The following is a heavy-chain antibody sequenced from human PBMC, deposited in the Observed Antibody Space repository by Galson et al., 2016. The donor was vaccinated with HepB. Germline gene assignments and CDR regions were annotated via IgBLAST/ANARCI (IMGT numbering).Heavy chain of an antibody. V-gene: IGHV3-23*01. CDR1: GFTFNTYA. D-gene: IGHD3-16*02. Sequence: SLRLSCAASGFTFNTYAMSWVRQAPGKGLEWVSGISGSGDSTYYADSVKGRFTISRDNSKNTLYLQMNSLRTEDTAVYCCARTLYDYVWGSYRYPQDYWGQGTLVTVSS. J-gene: IGHJ4*02. CDR3: ARTLYDYVWGSYRYPQDY. CDR2: ISGSGDST.